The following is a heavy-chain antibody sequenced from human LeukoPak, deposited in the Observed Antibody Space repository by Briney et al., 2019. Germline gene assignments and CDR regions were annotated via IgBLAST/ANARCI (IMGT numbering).Heavy chain of an antibody. CDR2: IYTSGST. CDR1: GGSISSGSYY. CDR3: ARMTTVTFDI. D-gene: IGHD4-11*01. V-gene: IGHV4-61*02. J-gene: IGHJ3*02. Sequence: PSQTLSLTCTVSGGSISSGSYYWSWIRQPAGKGLEWIGRIYTSGSTNYNPSLKSRVTISVDTSKNQFSLKLSSVTAADTAVYYCARMTTVTFDIWGQGTMVTVSS.